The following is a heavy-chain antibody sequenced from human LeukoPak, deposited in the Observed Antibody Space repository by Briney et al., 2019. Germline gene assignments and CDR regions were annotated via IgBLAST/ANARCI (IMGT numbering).Heavy chain of an antibody. V-gene: IGHV4-59*08. Sequence: SETLSLTCTVSGGSISNYYWSWIRQPPGKGLEWIGYIYSTGTTNYNPSLKSRVAILVDTSKNQFSLELSSVTAADTAVYYCERGRDTSGWLDHWGQGTLVTVSS. CDR1: GGSISNYY. J-gene: IGHJ5*02. D-gene: IGHD6-19*01. CDR3: ERGRDTSGWLDH. CDR2: IYSTGTT.